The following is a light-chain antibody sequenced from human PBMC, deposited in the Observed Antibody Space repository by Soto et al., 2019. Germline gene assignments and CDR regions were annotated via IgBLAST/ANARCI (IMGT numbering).Light chain of an antibody. CDR2: GAS. V-gene: IGKV1-5*01. J-gene: IGKJ1*01. Sequence: DIQMTQSPSTLPASVGDRVTITCRASQSISNWLALYQQEPGTAPKVLIYGASSFESGGPSRFSGSGSGTEFNLTITSLQPDDFATASCQQYDNYLQTFGQGTKLDIK. CDR3: QQYDNYLQT. CDR1: QSISNW.